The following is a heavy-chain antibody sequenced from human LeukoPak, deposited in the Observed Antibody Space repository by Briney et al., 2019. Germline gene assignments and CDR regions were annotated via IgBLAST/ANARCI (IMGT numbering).Heavy chain of an antibody. CDR3: ARPRRKVGDLYFDY. Sequence: PGRSLRLSCAASGFGFTSNAMNWVRQAPGKGLEWVAVISYDGSNKYYADSVKGRFTISRDNSKNTLYLQMNSLRAEDTAVYYCARPRRKVGDLYFDYWGQGTLVTVSS. CDR1: GFGFTSNA. J-gene: IGHJ4*02. CDR2: ISYDGSNK. D-gene: IGHD1-14*01. V-gene: IGHV3-30-3*01.